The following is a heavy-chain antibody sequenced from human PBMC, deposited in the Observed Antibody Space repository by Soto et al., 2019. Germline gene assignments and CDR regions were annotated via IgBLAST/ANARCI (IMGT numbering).Heavy chain of an antibody. CDR3: ARETHVAALDY. J-gene: IGHJ4*02. V-gene: IGHV4-30-4*01. CDR1: GGSISSGDYY. D-gene: IGHD2-15*01. Sequence: SETLSLTCTVSGGSISSGDYYWSWIRQPPGKGLEWIGYIYYSGSTYYNPSLKSRVTISVDTSKNQFSLKLSSVTAADAAVYYCARETHVAALDYWGQGTLVTVSS. CDR2: IYYSGST.